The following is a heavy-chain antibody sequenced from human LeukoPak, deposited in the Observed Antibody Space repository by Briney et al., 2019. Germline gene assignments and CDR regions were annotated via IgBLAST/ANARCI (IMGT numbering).Heavy chain of an antibody. CDR1: GGSISTYY. CDR2: IYTSGGT. CDR3: ARDGGRTSSDAFEI. D-gene: IGHD2-2*01. J-gene: IGHJ3*02. Sequence: SETLSLTCSVSGGSISTYYWSWVRQPAGKGLEWIGRIYTSGGTNYNPSLKSRVTMSVDTSKNQFSLKLTSVTAADTAVYYCARDGGRTSSDAFEIWGQGTMVTVSS. V-gene: IGHV4-4*07.